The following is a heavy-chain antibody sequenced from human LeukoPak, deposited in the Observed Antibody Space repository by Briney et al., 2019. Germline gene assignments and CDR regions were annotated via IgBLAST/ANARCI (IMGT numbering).Heavy chain of an antibody. CDR3: ARATDNWNYAPFDY. V-gene: IGHV1-69*05. CDR1: GYTFTSYY. J-gene: IGHJ4*02. D-gene: IGHD1-7*01. CDR2: IIPIFGTA. Sequence: SVKVSCKASGYTFTSYYMHWVRQAPGQGLEWMGGIIPIFGTANYAQKFQGRVTITTDESTSTAYMELSSLRSEDTAVYYCARATDNWNYAPFDYWGQGTLVTVSS.